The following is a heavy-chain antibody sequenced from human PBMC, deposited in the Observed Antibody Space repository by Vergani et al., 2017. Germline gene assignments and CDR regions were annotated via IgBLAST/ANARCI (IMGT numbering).Heavy chain of an antibody. CDR2: INHSGST. CDR3: ARDFTPQWELLPYFDY. CDR1: GGSFSGYY. V-gene: IGHV4-34*01. J-gene: IGHJ4*02. D-gene: IGHD1-26*01. Sequence: QVQLQQWGAGLLKPSETLSLTCAVYGGSFSGYYWSWIRQPPGKGLEWIGEINHSGSTNYNPSLKSRVTISVDTSKNQFSLKLSSVTAADTAVYYCARDFTPQWELLPYFDYWGQGTLVTVSS.